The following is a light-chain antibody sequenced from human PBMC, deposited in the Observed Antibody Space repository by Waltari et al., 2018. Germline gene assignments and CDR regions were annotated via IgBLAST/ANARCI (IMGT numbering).Light chain of an antibody. J-gene: IGKJ4*01. CDR1: QRISSY. Sequence: VIWMTQSPSLLSASTGDRVTISCRMSQRISSYLAWYQQKPGKAPELLIYAASTLQSGVPSSFSGSGSGTDFTLTISCLQSEDFATYYCQQYYSFPLTFGGGTKVEIK. V-gene: IGKV1D-8*03. CDR3: QQYYSFPLT. CDR2: AAS.